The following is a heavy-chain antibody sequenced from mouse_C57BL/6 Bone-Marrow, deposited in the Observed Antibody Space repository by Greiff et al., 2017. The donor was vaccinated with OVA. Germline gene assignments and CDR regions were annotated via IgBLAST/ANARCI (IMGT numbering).Heavy chain of an antibody. D-gene: IGHD2-4*01. CDR3: ARSDYDYFDH. J-gene: IGHJ2*01. V-gene: IGHV5-17*01. CDR2: ISSGSSTI. Sequence: DVMLVESGGGLVKPGGSLKLSCAASGFTFSDYGMHWVRQAPEKGLEWVAYISSGSSTIYYADTVKGRFTISRDNAKNTLFLQMTSLRSEDTAMYYCARSDYDYFDHWGQGTTLTVSS. CDR1: GFTFSDYG.